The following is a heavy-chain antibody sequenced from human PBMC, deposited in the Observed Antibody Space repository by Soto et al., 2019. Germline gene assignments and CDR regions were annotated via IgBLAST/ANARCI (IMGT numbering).Heavy chain of an antibody. V-gene: IGHV4-31*03. CDR3: ARDLAAGGVDY. D-gene: IGHD6-13*01. CDR2: IYYSGST. J-gene: IGHJ4*02. CDR1: GGSISRGGYC. Sequence: SETLSLTCTVSGGSISRGGYCWSWIRQHPGKGLEWIGYIYYSGSTYYNPSLKSRVTTSVDTSKNQFSLKLSSVTAADTAVYYCARDLAAGGVDYWGQGTLVTVSS.